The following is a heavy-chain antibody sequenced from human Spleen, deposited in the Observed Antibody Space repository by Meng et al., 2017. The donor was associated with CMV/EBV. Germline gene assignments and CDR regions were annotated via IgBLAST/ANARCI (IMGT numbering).Heavy chain of an antibody. CDR1: GLSLSRKW. CDR3: ARGSVLNEY. V-gene: IGHV3-74*01. Sequence: GESLKISCEGSGLSLSRKWMNWVRQTPGEGLVWIAQMNSDGSGIYYADSVKGRFTISRDNAKDTLYLQMNNLRVEDTAVYYCARGSVLNEYWGQGTLVTVSS. CDR2: MNSDGSGI. J-gene: IGHJ4*02.